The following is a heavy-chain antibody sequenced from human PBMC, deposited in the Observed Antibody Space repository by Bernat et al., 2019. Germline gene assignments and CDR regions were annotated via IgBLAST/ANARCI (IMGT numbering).Heavy chain of an antibody. CDR3: AKESPRLDY. V-gene: IGHV3-23*01. Sequence: EVQLLESGGGLLQPGGSLRLSCAASGFSFSSYAMSWVRQAPGKGLEWVSSIRGSGHSTHYADSVKGRFTISRDNFKNTLYLQMNILRAEDTAIYYCAKESPRLDYWGQGTLVTVSS. CDR1: GFSFSSYA. J-gene: IGHJ4*02. CDR2: IRGSGHST.